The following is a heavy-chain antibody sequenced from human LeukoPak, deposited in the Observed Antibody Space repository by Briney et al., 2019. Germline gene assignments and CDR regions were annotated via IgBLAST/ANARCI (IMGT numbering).Heavy chain of an antibody. J-gene: IGHJ4*02. CDR2: INRSGST. V-gene: IGHV4-34*01. CDR3: ARGPPSAAIAYSSSWYSDY. CDR1: GGSFSGYD. D-gene: IGHD6-13*01. Sequence: AGTLCLTCAVYGGSFSGYDWSWIRQPPGKGLEWIGEINRSGSTNYNPSLKSRVTISVDTSKNQSSLKLSSVTAADTAVYYCARGPPSAAIAYSSSWYSDYWGQGTLVTVSS.